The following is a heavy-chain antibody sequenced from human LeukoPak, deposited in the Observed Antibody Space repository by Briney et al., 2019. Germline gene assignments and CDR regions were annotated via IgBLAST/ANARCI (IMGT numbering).Heavy chain of an antibody. CDR1: GYTFTGYY. D-gene: IGHD5-18*01. CDR2: INPNSGGT. CDR3: ARDRRSRYSYGFRHYYGMDV. V-gene: IGHV1-2*06. Sequence: GASVKVSCKASGYTFTGYYMHWVRQAPGQGLEWMGRINPNSGGTNYAQKFQGRVTMTRDTSTSTAYMELSRLRSDDTAVYYCARDRRSRYSYGFRHYYGMDVWGQGTTVTVSS. J-gene: IGHJ6*02.